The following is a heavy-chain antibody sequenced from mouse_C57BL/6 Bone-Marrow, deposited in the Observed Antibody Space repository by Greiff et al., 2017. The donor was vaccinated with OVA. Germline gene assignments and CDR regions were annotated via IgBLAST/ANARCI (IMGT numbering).Heavy chain of an antibody. D-gene: IGHD3-2*02. V-gene: IGHV14-4*01. CDR3: TTWGTAQD. Sequence: EVKLVESGAELVRPGASVKLSCTASGFNIKDDYMHWVKQRPEQGLEWIGWIDPENGDTVYASKFQGKATITAETSSNTAYLQLSSLTSEDTAVYYCTTWGTAQDWGQGTTLTVSS. J-gene: IGHJ2*01. CDR1: GFNIKDDY. CDR2: IDPENGDT.